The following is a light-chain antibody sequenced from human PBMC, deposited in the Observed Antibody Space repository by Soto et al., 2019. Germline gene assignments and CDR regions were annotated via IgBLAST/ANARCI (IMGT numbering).Light chain of an antibody. CDR2: AAS. Sequence: DIQMTQSPSSLSASLGDRVTITCRASQGIGVDLAWFQQNPGKVPKLLIYAASALQSGVPSRFSGSGSGTDFTLTISSLQPEDIATYYCQKYTSAPLTFGGGTRVEIK. J-gene: IGKJ4*01. V-gene: IGKV1-27*01. CDR3: QKYTSAPLT. CDR1: QGIGVD.